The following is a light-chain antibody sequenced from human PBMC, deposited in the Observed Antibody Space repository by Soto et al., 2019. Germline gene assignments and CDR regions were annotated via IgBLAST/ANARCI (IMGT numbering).Light chain of an antibody. CDR3: QQYDRWPVT. CDR1: QSVTTN. CDR2: DAS. V-gene: IGKV3-15*01. J-gene: IGKJ4*01. Sequence: EVVMTQSPATLSVSPGERVTFSCRASQSVTTNLAWYQHKPGQSPRLLISDASTGASGIPPRFSGSGSGTEFTLTIDRLQSADFAVYHCQQYDRWPVTVGGGTKVDIK.